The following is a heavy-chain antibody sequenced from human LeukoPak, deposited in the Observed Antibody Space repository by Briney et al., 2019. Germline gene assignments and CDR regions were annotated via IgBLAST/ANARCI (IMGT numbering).Heavy chain of an antibody. CDR2: INHSGST. J-gene: IGHJ4*02. D-gene: IGHD3-10*01. CDR3: ARVRYYYGSGSRDLDY. V-gene: IGHV4-34*01. CDR1: GGSFSGYY. Sequence: SETLSLTCAVYGGSFSGYYWSWIRQPPGKGLEWIGEINHSGSTNYNPSLKSRVTISVDTSKNQFSLELSSVTAADTAVYYCARVRYYYGSGSRDLDYWGQGTLVTVSS.